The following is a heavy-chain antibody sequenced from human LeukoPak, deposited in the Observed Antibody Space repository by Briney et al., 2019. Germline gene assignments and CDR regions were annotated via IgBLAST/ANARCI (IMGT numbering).Heavy chain of an antibody. V-gene: IGHV4-39*01. CDR2: IYYSGST. CDR3: ARQEEQSSGLIDY. D-gene: IGHD6-19*01. J-gene: IGHJ4*02. Sequence: SETLSLTCTVSGGSISSSSYYWGWIRQPPGKGLEWIGSIYYSGSTYYNPSLKSRVTISVDTSKNQFSLRLSSVTAADTAVYYCARQEEQSSGLIDYWGQGTLVTVSS. CDR1: GGSISSSSYY.